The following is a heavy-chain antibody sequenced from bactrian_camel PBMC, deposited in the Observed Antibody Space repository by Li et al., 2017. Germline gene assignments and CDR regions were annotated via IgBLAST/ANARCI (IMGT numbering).Heavy chain of an antibody. Sequence: QVQLVESGGGLVQPGGSLTLSCAASGFTFDDYAMGWVRQGPGKEREGVAAIESDGSPSYADSVKGRLTITRDNAKNTLYLQMNSLKSEDTGLYYCTARNHSAAKFWGQGTQVTVS. J-gene: IGHJ4*01. V-gene: IGHV3S63*01. CDR3: TARNHSAAKF. CDR2: IESDGSP. CDR1: GFTFDDYA.